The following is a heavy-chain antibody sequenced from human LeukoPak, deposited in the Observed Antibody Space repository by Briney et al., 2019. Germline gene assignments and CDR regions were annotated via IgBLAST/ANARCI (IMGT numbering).Heavy chain of an antibody. CDR2: ISSHGGST. Sequence: GGSLRLSCAASGFTFSSYWMSWVRQAPGKGLEYVSGISSHGGSTYYANSVKGRFTISRDNSKNMLYVQMGSLRAEDMAVYYCARDGGDIVVVTSSYYYMDVWGKGTTVTVSS. D-gene: IGHD2-21*02. V-gene: IGHV3-64*01. CDR1: GFTFSSYW. J-gene: IGHJ6*03. CDR3: ARDGGDIVVVTSSYYYMDV.